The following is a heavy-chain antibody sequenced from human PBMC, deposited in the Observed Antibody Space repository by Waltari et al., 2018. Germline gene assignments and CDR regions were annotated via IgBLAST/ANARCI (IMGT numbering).Heavy chain of an antibody. CDR3: AGTDLHTKIAFDS. CDR2: RYFTGTT. V-gene: IGHV4-39*01. Sequence: QFRPRESGPGLVTPSETLSLTCAGSGASVASAPHYWGWIRQSPERGLEWIGTRYFTGTTHYNPSLRSRVTISADTSRDQFSLRVNSVTAADTAVYYCAGTDLHTKIAFDSWGQGTQVTVSA. D-gene: IGHD2-21*01. J-gene: IGHJ4*02. CDR1: GASVASAPHY.